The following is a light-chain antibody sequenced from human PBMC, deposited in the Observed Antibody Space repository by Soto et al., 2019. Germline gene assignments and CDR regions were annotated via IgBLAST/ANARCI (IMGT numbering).Light chain of an antibody. V-gene: IGKV3-20*01. J-gene: IGKJ1*01. CDR3: QHYGSSLWT. CDR2: GVS. CDR1: PSISNNY. Sequence: EVVLTQSPGTLSLSPGERVTLSCRASPSISNNYLAWYKQKPVQAPKHLIYGVSTRATGIPDRFSGSGSGTDFTLAISRLEPDDFAVSYCQHYGSSLWTSSQGTQV.